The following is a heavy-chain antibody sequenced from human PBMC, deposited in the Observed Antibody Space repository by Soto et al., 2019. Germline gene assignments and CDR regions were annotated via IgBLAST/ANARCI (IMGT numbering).Heavy chain of an antibody. CDR1: GYTFTGYY. V-gene: IGHV1-2*07. CDR3: ARGMWDCAVDCTSYFDY. Sequence: ASVKVSCKASGYTFTGYYMHWVRQAPGQGLGWMGWINPNSGGTNYAHKFQGRGTMTRDTYNSTDYMELSRLRSDATAVYYCARGMWDCAVDCTSYFDYWGQGTLVTVSS. D-gene: IGHD2-21*02. CDR2: INPNSGGT. J-gene: IGHJ4*02.